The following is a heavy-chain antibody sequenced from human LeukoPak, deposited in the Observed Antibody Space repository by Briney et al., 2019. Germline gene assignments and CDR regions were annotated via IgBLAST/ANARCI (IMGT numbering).Heavy chain of an antibody. D-gene: IGHD3-22*01. CDR3: ARVYDSSGYYSYGFAI. V-gene: IGHV5-51*01. J-gene: IGHJ3*02. CDR1: GYNFTRYW. Sequence: GESLMISCNCFGYNFTRYWIGWVRPMPREGLEWMGIISPGDSDTIYSQSFQGQVTISADKSINTAYPQWSSLKASDTAMYYCARVYDSSGYYSYGFAIWGQGTMVTVSS. CDR2: ISPGDSDT.